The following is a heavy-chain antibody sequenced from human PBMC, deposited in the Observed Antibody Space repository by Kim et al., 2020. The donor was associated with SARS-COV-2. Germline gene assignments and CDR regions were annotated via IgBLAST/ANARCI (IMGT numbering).Heavy chain of an antibody. CDR3: AGIGRYSSSWYHISPHNWFDP. V-gene: IGHV4-59*08. D-gene: IGHD6-13*01. CDR1: GGSISSYY. J-gene: IGHJ5*02. CDR2: IYYSGST. Sequence: SETLSLTCTVSGGSISSYYWSWIRQPPGKGLEWIGYIYYSGSTNYNPSLKSRVTISVDTSKNQFSLKLSSVTAADTAVYYCAGIGRYSSSWYHISPHNWFDPWGQGTLVTVSS.